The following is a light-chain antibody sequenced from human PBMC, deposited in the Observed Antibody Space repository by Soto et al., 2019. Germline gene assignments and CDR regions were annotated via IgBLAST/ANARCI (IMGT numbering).Light chain of an antibody. CDR1: NIGSKS. CDR3: HVWDSDSDHPV. Sequence: SYELTQPPSVSVAPGKPAKITCGGNNIGSKSVHWYQQKSGQAPVLVIYYEIDRPSGIPERFSGSNFGNTATLTISRVEAGDEADYHCHVWDSDSDHPVFGGGTKLTVL. J-gene: IGLJ2*01. V-gene: IGLV3-21*04. CDR2: YEI.